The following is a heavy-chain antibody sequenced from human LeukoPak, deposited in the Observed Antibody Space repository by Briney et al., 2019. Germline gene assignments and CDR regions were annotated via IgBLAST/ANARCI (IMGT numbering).Heavy chain of an antibody. V-gene: IGHV1-69*01. CDR1: GGTFSSYA. CDR2: IIPIFGTA. J-gene: IGHJ4*02. D-gene: IGHD6-19*01. Sequence: SVKVSCKASGGTFSSYAISWVRQAPGQGLEWMGGIIPIFGTADYAQKFQGRVTITADESTSTAYMELSSLRSEDTAVYYCASKTGYSSGWYGYYWGQGTLVTVSS. CDR3: ASKTGYSSGWYGYY.